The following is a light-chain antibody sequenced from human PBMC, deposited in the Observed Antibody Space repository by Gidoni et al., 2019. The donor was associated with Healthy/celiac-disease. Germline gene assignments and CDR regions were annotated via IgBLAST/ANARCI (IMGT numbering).Light chain of an antibody. CDR1: SSDVGGYNY. CDR3: CSYAGSYTVV. J-gene: IGLJ2*01. CDR2: DVR. Sequence: QSALPQPRSVSGSPGQSVTISCTGTSSDVGGYNYVSWYQQHPGKAPKLMIYDVRKRPSGVPDRFSGSKSGNTASLTISGLQAEDEADYYCCSYAGSYTVVFGGGTKLTVL. V-gene: IGLV2-11*01.